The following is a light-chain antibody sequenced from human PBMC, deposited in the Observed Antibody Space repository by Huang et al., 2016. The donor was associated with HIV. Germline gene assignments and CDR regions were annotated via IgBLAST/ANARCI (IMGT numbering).Light chain of an antibody. J-gene: IGKJ1*01. V-gene: IGKV4-1*01. CDR2: WAT. CDR1: QSLLYSLSKKNY. Sequence: DIVMTQSPDSLAVSPGERATINCKSSQSLLYSLSKKNYLAWFQQKPGRPPKLLIYWATTRESGVPERCSGSGSGTDFTLTINNLQAEDVAVYFCLQYYSVPQTFGHGTKVEIK. CDR3: LQYYSVPQT.